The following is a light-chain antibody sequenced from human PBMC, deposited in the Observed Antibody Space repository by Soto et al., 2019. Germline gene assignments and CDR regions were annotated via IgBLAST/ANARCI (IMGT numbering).Light chain of an antibody. CDR2: GAS. Sequence: EIVMTQSPATLSVSPGESATLSCRASQSVSSNFAWYQQKPGQAPRRLIYGASTRATGIPARFSGSGSGTEFTLTISSLQSEDFAVYYCQQYNNWPPLTFGGGTKVEIK. J-gene: IGKJ4*01. CDR3: QQYNNWPPLT. V-gene: IGKV3-15*01. CDR1: QSVSSN.